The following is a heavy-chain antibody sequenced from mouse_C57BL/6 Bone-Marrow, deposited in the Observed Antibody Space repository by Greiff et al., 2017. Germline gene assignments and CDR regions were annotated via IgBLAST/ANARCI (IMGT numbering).Heavy chain of an antibody. CDR3: ARQLYYGSSYWYFDV. V-gene: IGHV5-6*01. CDR2: ISSGGSYT. CDR1: GFTFSSYG. D-gene: IGHD1-1*01. Sequence: EVKVVESGGDLVKPGGSLKLSCAASGFTFSSYGMSWVRQTPDKRLEWVATISSGGSYTYYPDSVKGRFTISRDNAKNTLYLQMSSLKSEDTAMYYCARQLYYGSSYWYFDVWGTGTTVTVSS. J-gene: IGHJ1*03.